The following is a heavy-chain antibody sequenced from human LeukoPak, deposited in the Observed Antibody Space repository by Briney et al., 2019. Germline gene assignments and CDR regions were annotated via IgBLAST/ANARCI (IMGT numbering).Heavy chain of an antibody. CDR3: GRGHWGLDY. D-gene: IGHD7-27*01. J-gene: IGHJ4*02. CDR1: GLTFSDHY. V-gene: IGHV3-11*01. Sequence: GGSLRLSCAASGLTFSDHYMTWIRQAPGKGPEWASYITSSGDSVSYADSVKGRFTISRDNAKNSLYLQMNSLRAEDTAVYYCGRGHWGLDYWGQGTLVTVSS. CDR2: ITSSGDSV.